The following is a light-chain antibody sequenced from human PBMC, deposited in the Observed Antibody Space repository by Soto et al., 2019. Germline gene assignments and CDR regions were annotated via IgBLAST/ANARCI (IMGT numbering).Light chain of an antibody. Sequence: EIGLTQSPGTLSLSPVERATLCCRASQSVSSSYLAWYQQKPGQAPRLLIYGASNRATGIPARFSGSGSGTDFTLTISSLEPEDFAVYYCQQRSNWITFGQGTRLEIK. J-gene: IGKJ5*01. CDR3: QQRSNWIT. CDR2: GAS. CDR1: QSVSSSY. V-gene: IGKV3D-20*02.